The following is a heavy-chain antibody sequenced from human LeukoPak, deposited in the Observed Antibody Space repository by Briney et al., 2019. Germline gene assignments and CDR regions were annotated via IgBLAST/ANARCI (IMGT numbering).Heavy chain of an antibody. CDR1: GFAFSSYT. CDR2: ISSSSSTI. J-gene: IGHJ4*02. V-gene: IGHV3-48*01. CDR3: AKDLFAMTQWEQLGY. Sequence: GGPLRLSCAASGFAFSSYTMNWVRQAPEKGLEWVSYISSSSSTIYYADSVKGRFTISRDNSKNTLYLQMNSLRTEDTAVYYCAKDLFAMTQWEQLGYWGQGTLVTVSS. D-gene: IGHD1-26*01.